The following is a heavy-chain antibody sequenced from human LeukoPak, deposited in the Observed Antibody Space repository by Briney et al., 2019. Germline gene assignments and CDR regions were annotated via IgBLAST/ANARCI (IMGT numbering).Heavy chain of an antibody. J-gene: IGHJ5*02. Sequence: ASVKVSCKASGYTFTDYYMHWVRQAPGQGLEWMGWINSNSGGTSYAQKFQGRVTMTRDTSISTAYMELRRLRSDDTAVYYCARDALGDDYSNYNWFDPWGQGTLVTVSS. D-gene: IGHD4-11*01. CDR1: GYTFTDYY. CDR2: INSNSGGT. CDR3: ARDALGDDYSNYNWFDP. V-gene: IGHV1-2*02.